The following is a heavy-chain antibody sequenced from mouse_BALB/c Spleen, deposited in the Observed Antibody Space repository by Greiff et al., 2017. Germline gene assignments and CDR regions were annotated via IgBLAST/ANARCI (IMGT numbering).Heavy chain of an antibody. CDR1: GYTFTDYN. V-gene: IGHV1S29*02. CDR2: IYPYNGGT. CDR3: AREGLDY. J-gene: IGHJ2*01. Sequence: EVKLVESGPELVKPGASVKISCKASGYTFTDYNIHWVKQSHGKSLEWIGYIYPYNGGTGYNQKFKSKATLTVDNSSSTAYMELRSLTSEDSAVYYCAREGLDYWGQGTTLTVSS. D-gene: IGHD3-3*01.